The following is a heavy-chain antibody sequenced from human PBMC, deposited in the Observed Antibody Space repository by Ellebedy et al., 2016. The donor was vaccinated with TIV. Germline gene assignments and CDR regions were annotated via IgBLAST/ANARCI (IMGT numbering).Heavy chain of an antibody. D-gene: IGHD3-16*01. J-gene: IGHJ5*02. V-gene: IGHV3-74*01. Sequence: GESLKISCAVSGFSFSSYWMHWVRQTPGKGLVWVSRINPEGSTTRYAESVKGRFTISRDNAKNTVYLQMTSLRAEDTAVYYCASGLLRIGAFDPWGQGTLVTVSS. CDR3: ASGLLRIGAFDP. CDR2: INPEGSTT. CDR1: GFSFSSYW.